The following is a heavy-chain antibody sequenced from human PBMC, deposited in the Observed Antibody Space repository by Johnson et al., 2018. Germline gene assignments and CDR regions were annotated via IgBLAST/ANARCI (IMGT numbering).Heavy chain of an antibody. D-gene: IGHD2-8*01. V-gene: IGHV3-7*01. CDR3: ARDRWCYFEY. J-gene: IGHJ4*02. CDR2: IKQGGGEK. Sequence: VQLQESGGGVVQPGGSLRLSCAASGFTFRNYWMSWVRQAPGKGLEWVANIKQGGGEKYYMDSVRGRFNISRDNAKNSVYLQMNSLRVEDRAVYFCARDRWCYFEYWGQGILVTVSS. CDR1: GFTFRNYW.